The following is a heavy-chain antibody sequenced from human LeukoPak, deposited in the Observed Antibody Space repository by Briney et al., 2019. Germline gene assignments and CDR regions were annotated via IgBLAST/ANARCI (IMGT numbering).Heavy chain of an antibody. CDR1: AFTFRSYE. V-gene: IGHV3-21*01. CDR2: ISSSSSNI. D-gene: IGHD3-10*01. CDR3: ARSLWFGDSNLDY. Sequence: GGSLRLSCAASAFTFRSYEMNWVRQAPGKGLEWVSSISSSSSNIYYADSVKGRFTISRDNAKNSLSLQMNSLRAEDTAVYYCARSLWFGDSNLDYWGQGTLVTVSS. J-gene: IGHJ4*02.